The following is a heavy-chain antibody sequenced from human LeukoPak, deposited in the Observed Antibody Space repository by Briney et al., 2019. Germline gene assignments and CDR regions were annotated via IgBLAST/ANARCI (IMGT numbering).Heavy chain of an antibody. CDR1: GYTLTGYD. J-gene: IGHJ6*02. CDR3: ARVHYYGSGRRNYYYGMDV. Sequence: GASVKVSCKASGYTLTGYDINWVRQATGQGLEWMGWMNPNSGRTGYAQNFQGRITITRNTSISTAYMELSSLRSEDTAVYYCARVHYYGSGRRNYYYGMDVWGQGTTVTVSS. CDR2: MNPNSGRT. D-gene: IGHD3-10*01. V-gene: IGHV1-8*01.